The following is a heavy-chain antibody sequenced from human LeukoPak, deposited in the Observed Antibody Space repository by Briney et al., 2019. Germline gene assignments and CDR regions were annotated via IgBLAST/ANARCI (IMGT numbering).Heavy chain of an antibody. J-gene: IGHJ4*02. CDR2: IKSDGSST. Sequence: WGSLRLSCAASGFTFSTYWMHWVRQAPGKGLVWVSRIKSDGSSTSYADSVKGRFTISRDNARNTLFLQMNSLRAEDTAVYYCARYYYDSSRGAYWGQGTLVTVSS. CDR1: GFTFSTYW. V-gene: IGHV3-74*01. CDR3: ARYYYDSSRGAY. D-gene: IGHD3-22*01.